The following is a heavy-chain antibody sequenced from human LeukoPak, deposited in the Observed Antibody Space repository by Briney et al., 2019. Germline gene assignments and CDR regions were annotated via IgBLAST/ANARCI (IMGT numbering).Heavy chain of an antibody. CDR2: IYYSGDT. V-gene: IGHV4-59*01. CDR3: ARSQQLIRTFDS. J-gene: IGHJ4*02. CDR1: GDSISPYY. D-gene: IGHD6-13*01. Sequence: SETLSLTCIVSGDSISPYYWNWIRQPPGKGLEWIGYIYYSGDTNYNPSLKSRVTMSVDTSKNQFSLKLTSVTAADTAVCYCARSQQLIRTFDSWGQGTLVTVSS.